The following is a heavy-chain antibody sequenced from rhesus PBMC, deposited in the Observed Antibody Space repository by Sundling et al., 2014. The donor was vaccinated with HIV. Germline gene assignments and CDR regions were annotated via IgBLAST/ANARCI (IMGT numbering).Heavy chain of an antibody. D-gene: IGHD4-35*01. CDR3: GRYKVVVLPNGNYHYGLDS. V-gene: IGHV4S9*01. CDR1: HYSISNDNY. J-gene: IGHJ6*01. CDR2: VYGSSGSN. Sequence: QVQLQESGPGLVKPSETLSLTCAVSHYSISNDNYWNWIRQTPGKGLEWIGSVYGSSGSNYLNPSLKSRVTLSVDTSRNHFSLRLTSVTAADTAVYYCGRYKVVVLPNGNYHYGLDSWGQGVVVTVSS.